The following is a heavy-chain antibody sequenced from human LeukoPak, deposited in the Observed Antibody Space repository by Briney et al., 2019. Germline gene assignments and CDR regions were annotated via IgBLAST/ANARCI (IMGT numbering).Heavy chain of an antibody. J-gene: IGHJ3*02. Sequence: GASVKVSCKASGYTFTSYDINWVRRATGQGLEWMGWMNPNSGNTGYAQKFQGRVTMTRNTSISTAYMELSSLRSEDTAVYYCARVESGSYYDAFDIWGQGTMVTVSS. CDR2: MNPNSGNT. CDR3: ARVESGSYYDAFDI. D-gene: IGHD1-26*01. V-gene: IGHV1-8*01. CDR1: GYTFTSYD.